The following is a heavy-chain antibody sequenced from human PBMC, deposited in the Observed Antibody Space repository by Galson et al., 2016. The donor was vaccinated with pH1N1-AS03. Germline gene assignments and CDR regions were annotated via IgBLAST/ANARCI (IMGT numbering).Heavy chain of an antibody. D-gene: IGHD5-18*01. V-gene: IGHV3-74*01. CDR3: ARGPGYSYSLGAFDI. CDR2: INTDGTET. CDR1: GIPFSSHW. Sequence: SLRLSCAASGIPFSSHWMHWIRQVPGKGLVWVSQINTDGTETIYADSVKGRFTISRDNSKNTVYLQMNSLRAEDTAVYYCARGPGYSYSLGAFDIWGQGTMVTVSS. J-gene: IGHJ3*02.